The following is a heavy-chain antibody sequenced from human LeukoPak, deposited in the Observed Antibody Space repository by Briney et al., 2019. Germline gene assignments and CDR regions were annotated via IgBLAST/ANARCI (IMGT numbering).Heavy chain of an antibody. CDR3: AKGPRFLEWFGGNYFDY. D-gene: IGHD3-3*01. CDR2: ITGRSSFI. Sequence: GGSLRLSCAASGFTFSTYSMNRVRQAPGKGLEWVSSITGRSSFIYYADSVKGRFTISRDNSKNTLYLQMNSLRAEDTAVYYCAKGPRFLEWFGGNYFDYWGQGTLVTVSS. CDR1: GFTFSTYS. V-gene: IGHV3-21*04. J-gene: IGHJ4*02.